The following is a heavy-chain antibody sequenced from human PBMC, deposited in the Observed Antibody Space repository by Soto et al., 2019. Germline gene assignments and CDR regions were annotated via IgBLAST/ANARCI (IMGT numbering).Heavy chain of an antibody. CDR2: IIPILGIA. CDR3: ARGDGDYGSGSYSY. CDR1: GGTFSSYT. Sequence: QVQLVQSGAEVKKPGSSVKVSCKASGGTFSSYTISWVRQAPGQGLEWMGRIIPILGIANYAQKFQGRVTITADKSTSTAYMELSSLRSADTAVYYCARGDGDYGSGSYSYWGQGTLVTVSS. V-gene: IGHV1-69*02. J-gene: IGHJ4*02. D-gene: IGHD3-10*01.